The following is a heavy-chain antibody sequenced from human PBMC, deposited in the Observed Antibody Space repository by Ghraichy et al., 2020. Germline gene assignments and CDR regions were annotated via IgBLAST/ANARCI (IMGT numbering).Heavy chain of an antibody. D-gene: IGHD6-19*01. CDR1: GFSFSSYA. CDR2: ISSNGGST. Sequence: GGSLRLSCSVSGFSFSSYAMHWVCLAPAQGLEFVSAISSNGGSTYYSDSVKGRFTISRDNSKNTLYLQMSSLRAADTAVHYCVKDLHSSGWYSFDYWGQGTLVTVAS. J-gene: IGHJ4*02. CDR3: VKDLHSSGWYSFDY. V-gene: IGHV3-64D*06.